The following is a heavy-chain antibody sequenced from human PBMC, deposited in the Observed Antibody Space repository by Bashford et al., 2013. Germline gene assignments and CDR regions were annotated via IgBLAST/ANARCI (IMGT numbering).Heavy chain of an antibody. Sequence: GGSLRLSCAVSGFSLTTHGMHWVRQAPGKGLEWVAVLWADGIQKYYADSVKGRFTVSRDNAKNSLYLQMNSLRDEDTAVYYCARKGSGRKHFDYWGQGTLVTVSS. CDR2: LWADGIQK. CDR3: ARKGSGRKHFDY. V-gene: IGHV3-33*01. CDR1: GFSLTTHG. J-gene: IGHJ4*02.